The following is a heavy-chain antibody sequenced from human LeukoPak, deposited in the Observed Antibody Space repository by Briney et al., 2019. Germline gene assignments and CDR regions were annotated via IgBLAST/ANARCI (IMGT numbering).Heavy chain of an antibody. V-gene: IGHV1-8*01. CDR1: GYTFTSYD. CDR3: ARGLAYYYGSGSYRGGFDY. CDR2: MNPNSGNT. J-gene: IGHJ4*02. D-gene: IGHD3-10*01. Sequence: ASVKVSCKASGYTFTSYDINCVRQATGQGLEWMGWMNPNSGNTGYAQKFQGRVTMTRNTSISTAYMELCSLRSEDTAVYYCARGLAYYYGSGSYRGGFDYWGQGTLVTVSS.